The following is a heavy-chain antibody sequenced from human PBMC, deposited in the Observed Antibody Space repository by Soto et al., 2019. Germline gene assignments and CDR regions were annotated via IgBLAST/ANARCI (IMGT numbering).Heavy chain of an antibody. J-gene: IGHJ4*02. CDR1: GDSVSSNSAA. D-gene: IGHD3-16*02. CDR2: TYYRSKWYN. Sequence: QSQTLSLTCAISGDSVSSNSAAWNWIRQSPSRGLEWLGRTYYRSKWYNDYAVSVKSRITINPDTSKNQFSLQLNSVTPEDTAVYYCASQSYDYVWGSYRYGPIDYWGQGTLVTVSS. V-gene: IGHV6-1*01. CDR3: ASQSYDYVWGSYRYGPIDY.